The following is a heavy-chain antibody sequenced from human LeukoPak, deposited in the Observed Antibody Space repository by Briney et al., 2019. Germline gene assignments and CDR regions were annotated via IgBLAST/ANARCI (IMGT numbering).Heavy chain of an antibody. J-gene: IGHJ4*02. CDR3: AKDAYYDFWSGYPDY. CDR1: GFTFSSYG. V-gene: IGHV3-30*02. CDR2: IRYDGGNK. Sequence: SGGSLRLSCAASGFTFSSYGMHWVRQAPGKGLEWVAFIRYDGGNKYYADSVKGRFTISRDNSKNTLYLQMNSLRAEDTAVYYCAKDAYYDFWSGYPDYWGQGTLVTVSS. D-gene: IGHD3-3*01.